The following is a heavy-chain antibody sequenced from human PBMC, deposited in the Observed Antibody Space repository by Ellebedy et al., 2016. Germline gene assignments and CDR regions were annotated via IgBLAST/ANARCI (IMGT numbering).Heavy chain of an antibody. V-gene: IGHV3-21*05. J-gene: IGHJ4*02. Sequence: GESLKISXVTSGFTFSTHTMNWVRQAPGKGLEWVSFITNSGSFMEYADSVKGRFTVSRDNAKNSLYLQMNSLRAEDTAVYYCAMYYDYSSGYYTGVEYWGQGTLVTVST. CDR3: AMYYDYSSGYYTGVEY. D-gene: IGHD3-3*01. CDR2: ITNSGSFM. CDR1: GFTFSTHT.